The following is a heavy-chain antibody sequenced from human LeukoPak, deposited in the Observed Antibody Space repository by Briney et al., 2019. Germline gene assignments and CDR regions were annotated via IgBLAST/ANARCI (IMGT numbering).Heavy chain of an antibody. CDR2: ISYDGSNK. J-gene: IGHJ6*02. D-gene: IGHD3-10*01. V-gene: IGHV3-30-3*02. Sequence: GGSLRLSCAASGFTFSSYAMHWVRQAPGKGLEWVVVISYDGSNKYYADSVKGRFTISRDNSKNTLYLQMSSLRGEDTAVYYCAKNYESGRGVPYGMDVWGQGTTVTVSS. CDR3: AKNYESGRGVPYGMDV. CDR1: GFTFSSYA.